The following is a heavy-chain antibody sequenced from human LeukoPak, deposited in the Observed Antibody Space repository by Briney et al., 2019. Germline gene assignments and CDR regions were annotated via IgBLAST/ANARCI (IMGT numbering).Heavy chain of an antibody. CDR1: GYTLTDYY. Sequence: ASVKVSCKASGYTLTDYYMHWVRQAPGQGLEWMGWINPNSGGTKYAQKFQGRVTMTRDTSISTAYMEVSRLRSDDTAVYYCARGFWTGYIDDWGQGTLVTVSS. CDR3: ARGFWTGYIDD. J-gene: IGHJ4*02. V-gene: IGHV1-2*02. D-gene: IGHD3/OR15-3a*01. CDR2: INPNSGGT.